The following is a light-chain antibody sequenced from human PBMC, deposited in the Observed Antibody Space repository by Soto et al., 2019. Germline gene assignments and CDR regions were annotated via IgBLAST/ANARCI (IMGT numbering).Light chain of an antibody. J-gene: IGKJ1*01. CDR2: AIS. V-gene: IGKV3-20*01. CDR3: QQYDSSPRT. CDR1: HTISSSY. Sequence: NVLTQSPGTLSLSPGQSATLACRASHTISSSYLAWYQQKPGQAPRHLIYAISDRATAVPDRVRGSGSGTDFTLTITRLEPEDFAVYCCQQYDSSPRTFGQGKKVEIK.